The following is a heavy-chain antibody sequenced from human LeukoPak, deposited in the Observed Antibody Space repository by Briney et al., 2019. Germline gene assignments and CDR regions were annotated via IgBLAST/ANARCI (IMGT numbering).Heavy chain of an antibody. Sequence: SETLSLTCTVSGGSISSGSYYWSWIRQPAGKGLEWIGRIYTSGSTNYNPSLKSRVTISVDTSKNQFSLKLSSVTAADTAVYYCARQEGYSYALDYWGQGTLVTVSS. CDR1: GGSISSGSYY. D-gene: IGHD5-18*01. CDR2: IYTSGST. J-gene: IGHJ4*02. CDR3: ARQEGYSYALDY. V-gene: IGHV4-61*02.